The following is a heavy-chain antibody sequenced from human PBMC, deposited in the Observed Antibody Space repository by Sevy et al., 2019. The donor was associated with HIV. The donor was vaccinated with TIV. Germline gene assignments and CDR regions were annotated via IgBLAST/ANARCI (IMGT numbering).Heavy chain of an antibody. CDR3: AKEKHYDSSYAMDV. D-gene: IGHD3-22*01. J-gene: IGHJ6*02. CDR1: GFSFTNYA. V-gene: IGHV3-23*01. CDR2: ITSDGYST. Sequence: GGSLRLSCAASGFSFTNYAISWVRQAPGKGLEWVSVITSDGYSTYYADSVKGRFTISRDNSKNTVFLQMNSLRAEDMAVYYCAKEKHYDSSYAMDVWGQWTTVTVSS.